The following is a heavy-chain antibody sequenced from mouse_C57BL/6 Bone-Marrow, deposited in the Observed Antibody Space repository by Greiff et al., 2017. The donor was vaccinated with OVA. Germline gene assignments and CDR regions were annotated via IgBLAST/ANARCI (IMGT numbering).Heavy chain of an antibody. D-gene: IGHD2-4*01. CDR1: GYTFTDYY. CDR2: INPYNGGT. CDR3: ARGIYYDYDDYAMDY. V-gene: IGHV1-19*01. J-gene: IGHJ4*01. Sequence: EVMLVESGPVLVKPGASVKMSCKASGYTFTDYYMNWVKQSHGKSLEWIGVINPYNGGTSYNQKFKGKATLTVDKSSSTAYMELNSLTSEDSAVYYCARGIYYDYDDYAMDYWGQGTSVTVSS.